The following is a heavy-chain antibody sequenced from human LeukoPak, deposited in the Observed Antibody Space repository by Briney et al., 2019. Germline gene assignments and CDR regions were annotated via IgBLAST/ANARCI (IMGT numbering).Heavy chain of an antibody. D-gene: IGHD6-13*01. CDR2: INANNGNT. J-gene: IGHJ4*02. Sequence: GASVKASCKASGYTFTSYGITWVRQAPGQGLEWMGWINANNGNTNYAQNLQGRVTMTRDTSTSTAYMEVRSLRSDDTAVYYCARGPIAAAGDYWGQGTLVTVSS. CDR3: ARGPIAAAGDY. CDR1: GYTFTSYG. V-gene: IGHV1-18*01.